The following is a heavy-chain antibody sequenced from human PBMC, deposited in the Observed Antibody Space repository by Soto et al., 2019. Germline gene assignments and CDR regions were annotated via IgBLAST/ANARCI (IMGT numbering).Heavy chain of an antibody. CDR3: AKAMHDYYDSSERNFDY. CDR2: ISGSGGST. CDR1: GFTYITYA. V-gene: IGHV3-23*01. J-gene: IGHJ4*02. Sequence: PWGSLILSCSASGFTYITYAMSWVRQAPGKGLEWVSAISGSGGSTYYADSVKGRFTISRDNSKNTLYLQMNSLRAEDTAVYYCAKAMHDYYDSSERNFDYWGQGPLVTVSS. D-gene: IGHD3-22*01.